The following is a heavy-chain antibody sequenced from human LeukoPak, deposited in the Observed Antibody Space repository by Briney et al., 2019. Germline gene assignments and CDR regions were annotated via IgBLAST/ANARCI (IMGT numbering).Heavy chain of an antibody. Sequence: ASVKVSCKASGYTFTSYGISWVRQAPGRGLEWMGWISAYNGNTNYAQKLQGRVTMTTDTSTSTAYMELRSLRSDDTAVYYCARARGYYYDSRGAFDIWGQGTMVTVSS. V-gene: IGHV1-18*01. J-gene: IGHJ3*02. CDR2: ISAYNGNT. CDR3: ARARGYYYDSRGAFDI. CDR1: GYTFTSYG. D-gene: IGHD3-22*01.